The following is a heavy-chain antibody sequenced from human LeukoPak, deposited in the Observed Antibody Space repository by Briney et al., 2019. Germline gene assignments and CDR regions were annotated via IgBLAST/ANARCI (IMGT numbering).Heavy chain of an antibody. J-gene: IGHJ6*03. V-gene: IGHV4-30-2*01. CDR3: ARAPMPNYYYYYMDV. CDR2: IYHSGST. CDR1: GGSISSGGYY. Sequence: PSETLSLTCTVSGGSISSGGYYWSWIRQPPGKGLEWIGYIYHSGSTYYNPSLKSRVIILVDRSKNQFSLKLSSVTAADTAVYYCARAPMPNYYYYYMDVWGKGTTVTVSS. D-gene: IGHD2-2*01.